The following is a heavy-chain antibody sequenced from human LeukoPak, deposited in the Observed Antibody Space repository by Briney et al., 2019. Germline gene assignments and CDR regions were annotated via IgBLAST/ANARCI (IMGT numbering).Heavy chain of an antibody. CDR2: IIPLLDTI. CDR3: ARGKWLVPFDY. CDR1: RGTFNKDA. D-gene: IGHD6-19*01. V-gene: IGHV1-69*13. Sequence: SSVKVSCKASRGTFNKDAIGWLLQAPGQGFEWMGEIIPLLDTINYAQRFQGRVTITADEPTSTVYMELSNLRSEYTAVYFCARGKWLVPFDYWGQGTLVTVSS. J-gene: IGHJ4*02.